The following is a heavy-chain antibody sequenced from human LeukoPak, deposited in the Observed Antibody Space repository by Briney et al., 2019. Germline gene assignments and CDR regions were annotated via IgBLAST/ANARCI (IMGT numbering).Heavy chain of an antibody. V-gene: IGHV3-23*01. CDR3: VRGGPYYFDY. CDR1: GFTFSSYA. D-gene: IGHD3-10*01. Sequence: GGSLRLSCAASGFTFSSYAMSWVRQAPGKGLGWVSAISDSGGSTYYADSVKDRFTISRDNSKNTLSLQMNSLRAEDTAVYYCVRGGPYYFDYWGQGTLVTVSS. J-gene: IGHJ4*02. CDR2: ISDSGGST.